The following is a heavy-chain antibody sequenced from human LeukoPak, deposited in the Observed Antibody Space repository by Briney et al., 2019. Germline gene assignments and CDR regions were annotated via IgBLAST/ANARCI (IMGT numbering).Heavy chain of an antibody. CDR1: GGSFSGYY. J-gene: IGHJ4*02. Sequence: SETLSLTCAVYGGSFSGYYWSWIRQPPGKGLEWIGEINHSGSTSYNPSLKSRVTISVDTSKNQFSLKLSSVTAADTAVYYCARPNEYYYGSGSYYFDYWGQGTLVTVSS. V-gene: IGHV4-34*01. D-gene: IGHD3-10*01. CDR2: INHSGST. CDR3: ARPNEYYYGSGSYYFDY.